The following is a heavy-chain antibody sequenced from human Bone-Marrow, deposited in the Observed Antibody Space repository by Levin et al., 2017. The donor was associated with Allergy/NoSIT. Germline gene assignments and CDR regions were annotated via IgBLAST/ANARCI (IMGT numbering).Heavy chain of an antibody. V-gene: IGHV4-34*01. D-gene: IGHD3-10*01. J-gene: IGHJ5*02. CDR1: GGSFSGYY. Sequence: MASETLSLTCAVYGGSFSGYYWSWIRQPPGKGLEWIGEINHSGSTNYNPSLKSRVTISVDTSKNQFSLKLSSVTAADTAVYYCARGVLLWFREFLNWFDPWGQGTLVTVSS. CDR3: ARGVLLWFREFLNWFDP. CDR2: INHSGST.